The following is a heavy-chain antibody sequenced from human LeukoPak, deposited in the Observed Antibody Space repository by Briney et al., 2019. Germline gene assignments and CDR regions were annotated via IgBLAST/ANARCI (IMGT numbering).Heavy chain of an antibody. Sequence: GGSLRLSCAASGFTFSSYAMSWVRQAPGKGLEWVSAISGSGGGTYYADSVKGRFTISRDNSKNTLYLQMNSLRAEDTAVYYCAKDRYFDWLSYSPYYFDYWGQGTLVTVSS. D-gene: IGHD3-9*01. V-gene: IGHV3-23*01. CDR1: GFTFSSYA. CDR3: AKDRYFDWLSYSPYYFDY. J-gene: IGHJ4*02. CDR2: ISGSGGGT.